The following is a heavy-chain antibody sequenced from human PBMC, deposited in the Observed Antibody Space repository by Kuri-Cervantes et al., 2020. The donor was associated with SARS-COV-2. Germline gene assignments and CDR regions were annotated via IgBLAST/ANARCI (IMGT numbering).Heavy chain of an antibody. CDR3: ARAGYSSSWDYYYYYYMDV. D-gene: IGHD6-13*01. V-gene: IGHV4-39*07. J-gene: IGHJ6*03. CDR2: IYYSGST. CDR1: GGSISSSSYY. Sequence: GSLRLSCTVSGGSISSSSYYWGWIRQPPGKGLEWIGSIYYSGSTNYNPSLKSRVTISVDTPKNQFSLKLSSVTAADTAVYYCARAGYSSSWDYYYYYYMDVWGKGTTVTVSS.